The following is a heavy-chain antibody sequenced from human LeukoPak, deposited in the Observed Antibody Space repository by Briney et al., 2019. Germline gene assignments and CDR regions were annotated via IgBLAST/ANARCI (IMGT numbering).Heavy chain of an antibody. Sequence: XXXWVRXXXXXXXXXFSYITNSGNSKSYADSVKGRFTISRDNTKNSLYLQMNGLRAEDTAVYYCARTRSSGYLTFDYWGQGILVTVSS. J-gene: IGHJ4*02. CDR2: ITNSGNSK. CDR3: ARTRSSGYLTFDY. D-gene: IGHD3-22*01. CDR1: X. V-gene: IGHV3-48*01.